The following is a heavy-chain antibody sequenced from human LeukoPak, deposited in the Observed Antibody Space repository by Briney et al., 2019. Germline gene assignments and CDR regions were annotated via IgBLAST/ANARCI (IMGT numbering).Heavy chain of an antibody. J-gene: IGHJ3*01. Sequence: PSETLSLTCTVSGGSISSYYWSWIRQPPGKGLEWIGYIYYSGSTNYNPSLKSRVTISVDTSKNQFSLNLRSVTAADTAVYYCARPLYDSGWDAFDFWGQGTMVTVSS. CDR1: GGSISSYY. V-gene: IGHV4-59*08. CDR2: IYYSGST. D-gene: IGHD3-22*01. CDR3: ARPLYDSGWDAFDF.